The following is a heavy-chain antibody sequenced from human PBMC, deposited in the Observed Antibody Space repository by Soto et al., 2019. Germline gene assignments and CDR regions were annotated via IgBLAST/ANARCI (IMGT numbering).Heavy chain of an antibody. J-gene: IGHJ5*02. Sequence: PSETLSLTCTVSGASISGFSWCWIRKPPGKGLEWIGRIYATGTTDYNPSLKSRVMMSVDTSKKQFSLKLRSVTAADTAVYYCVRDGTKTLRDWFDPWGQGISVTVSS. CDR2: IYATGTT. D-gene: IGHD1-1*01. V-gene: IGHV4-4*07. CDR3: VRDGTKTLRDWFDP. CDR1: GASISGFS.